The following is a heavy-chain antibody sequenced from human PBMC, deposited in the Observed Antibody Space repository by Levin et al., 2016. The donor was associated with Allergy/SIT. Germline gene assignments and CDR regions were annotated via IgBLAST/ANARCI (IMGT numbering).Heavy chain of an antibody. J-gene: IGHJ4*02. CDR3: TPGFCAGDTCYTYFNH. Sequence: WIRQPPGKGLEWVGRIKSKNDRGTTDYAAPVTDRFTISRDDSENTLYLQMNSLKSEDTAVYYCTPGFCAGDTCYTYFNHWGQGTLVTVSS. D-gene: IGHD2-8*02. V-gene: IGHV3-15*01. CDR2: IKSKNDRGTT.